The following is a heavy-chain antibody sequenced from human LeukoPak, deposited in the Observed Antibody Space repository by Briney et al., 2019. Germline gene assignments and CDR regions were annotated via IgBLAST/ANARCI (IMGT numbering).Heavy chain of an antibody. D-gene: IGHD3-3*01. Sequence: SETLSLTCTVSGGSISSYSWTWVRQPPGKGLEWIGNIYYSGSTNYNPPLNSRVTISIDTSKNQFSLKLSSVTAADTAVYYCAREWLLSHFDYWGQGTLVTVSS. J-gene: IGHJ4*02. CDR1: GGSISSYS. CDR2: IYYSGST. CDR3: AREWLLSHFDY. V-gene: IGHV4-59*01.